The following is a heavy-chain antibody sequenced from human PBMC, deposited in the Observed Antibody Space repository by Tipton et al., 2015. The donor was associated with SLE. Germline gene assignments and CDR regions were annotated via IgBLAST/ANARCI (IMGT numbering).Heavy chain of an antibody. CDR1: GGSFSGYY. CDR2: INHSGST. CDR3: ARVRPPLSIFGVVKGTDYYYMDV. J-gene: IGHJ6*03. V-gene: IGHV4-34*01. D-gene: IGHD3-3*01. Sequence: TLSLTCAVYGGSFSGYYWSWIRQPPGKGLEWIGEINHSGSTNYNPSLKSRVTISVDTSKNQFSLKLSSVTAADTAVYYCARVRPPLSIFGVVKGTDYYYMDVWGKRTTVTVSS.